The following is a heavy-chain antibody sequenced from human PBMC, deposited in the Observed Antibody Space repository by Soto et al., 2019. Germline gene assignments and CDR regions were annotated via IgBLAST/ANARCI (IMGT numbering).Heavy chain of an antibody. V-gene: IGHV3-21*01. J-gene: IGHJ4*02. Sequence: EVQLVESGGGLVKPGGSLRLSCAASGFTFSSYSMNWVRQAPGKGLEWVSSISSSSSYIYYADSVKGRFTISRDNAKXXXXXXXXXXXXXXXXXXXXXXXXXXXDSPFGDYWGQGTLVTVSS. CDR3: XXXXXXXDSPFGDY. CDR2: ISSSSSYI. D-gene: IGHD3-10*01. CDR1: GFTFSSYS.